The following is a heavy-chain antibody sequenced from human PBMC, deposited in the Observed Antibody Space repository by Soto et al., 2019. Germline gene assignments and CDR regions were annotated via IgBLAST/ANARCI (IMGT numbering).Heavy chain of an antibody. CDR3: AKRISGWYEIDY. D-gene: IGHD6-19*01. J-gene: IGHJ4*02. CDR2: VKSKPAGGTI. CDR1: GFTFSNAW. V-gene: IGHV3-15*01. Sequence: EVQLVESGGGLVEPGGSLRLSCAASGFTFSNAWMSWVRQAPGKGLEWVGRVKSKPAGGTIDYAAPVQGRFTISREDSKNTLYLQMNSLKTEDTAVYYCAKRISGWYEIDYWGQGTLVTVSS.